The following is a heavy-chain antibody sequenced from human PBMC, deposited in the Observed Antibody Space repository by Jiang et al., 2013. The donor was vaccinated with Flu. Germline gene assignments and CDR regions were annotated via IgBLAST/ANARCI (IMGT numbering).Heavy chain of an antibody. D-gene: IGHD4-17*01. Sequence: GLVKPSETLSLTCTVSGGSISSYYWSWIRQPPGKGLEWIGYIYYSGSTNYNPSLKSRVTISVDTSKNQFSLKLSSVTAADTAVYYCAREGHDYGVSYDYWGQGTLVTVSS. V-gene: IGHV4-59*01. CDR3: AREGHDYGVSYDY. CDR1: GGSISSYY. CDR2: IYYSGST. J-gene: IGHJ4*02.